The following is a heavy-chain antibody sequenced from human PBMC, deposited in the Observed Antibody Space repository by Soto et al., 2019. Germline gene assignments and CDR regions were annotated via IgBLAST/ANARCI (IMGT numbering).Heavy chain of an antibody. V-gene: IGHV4-59*08. CDR2: IYYSGST. D-gene: IGHD5-18*01. CDR3: ARRYGPGFDY. J-gene: IGHJ4*02. Sequence: SETLSLTCAVYGGSFSGYYWSWIRQPPGKGLEWIGYIYYSGSTNYNPSLKSRVTISVDTSKNQFSLKLSSVTAADTAVYYCARRYGPGFDYWGQGTLVTVSS. CDR1: GGSFSGYY.